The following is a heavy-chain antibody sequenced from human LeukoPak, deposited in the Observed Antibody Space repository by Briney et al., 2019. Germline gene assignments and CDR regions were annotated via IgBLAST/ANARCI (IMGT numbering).Heavy chain of an antibody. CDR3: ARGGGPPSYLDY. V-gene: IGHV4-59*01. J-gene: IGHJ4*02. Sequence: SETLSLTCTVSGGSISSYYWSWIRQPLGKALEWIGYISYTGNTNYDPSLKSRVTISVDTSRNQFSLKLSSVTAADTALYYCARGGGPPSYLDYWGQGTLVTGSS. CDR2: ISYTGNT. D-gene: IGHD3-16*01. CDR1: GGSISSYY.